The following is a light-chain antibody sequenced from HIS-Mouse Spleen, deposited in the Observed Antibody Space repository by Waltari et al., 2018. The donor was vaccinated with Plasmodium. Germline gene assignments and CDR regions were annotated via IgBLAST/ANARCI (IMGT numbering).Light chain of an antibody. Sequence: QSALTQPASVSGSPGQSITISCPGTSRDVGGSNYVSWYQQHPGKAPKLMIYDVSNRPSGVSNRFSGSKSGNTASLTISGLQAEDEADYYCSSYTSSSTLNYVFGTGTKVTVL. V-gene: IGLV2-14*03. CDR3: SSYTSSSTLNYV. CDR2: DVS. CDR1: SRDVGGSNY. J-gene: IGLJ1*01.